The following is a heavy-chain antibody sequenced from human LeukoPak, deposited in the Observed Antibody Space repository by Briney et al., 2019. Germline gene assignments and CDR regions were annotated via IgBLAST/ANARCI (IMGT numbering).Heavy chain of an antibody. V-gene: IGHV3-30*03. D-gene: IGHD6-13*01. CDR2: ISYDGSNK. CDR1: GFTFSSYG. Sequence: GRSLRLSCAASGFTFSSYGMHWVRQAPGKGLEWVAVISYDGSNKYYADSVKGRFTISRDNSKNTLYLQMNSLRAEDTAVYYCARGESSWYGYWGQGTLVTVSS. CDR3: ARGESSWYGY. J-gene: IGHJ4*02.